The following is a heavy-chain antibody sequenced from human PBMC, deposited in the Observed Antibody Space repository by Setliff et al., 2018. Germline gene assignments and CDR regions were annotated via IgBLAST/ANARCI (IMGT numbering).Heavy chain of an antibody. CDR1: GFTFSNYA. CDR3: AKDISRTGYYYFDY. D-gene: IGHD3-9*01. V-gene: IGHV3-23*01. CDR2: ISGGGINT. J-gene: IGHJ4*02. Sequence: PGGSLRLSCVASGFTFSNYAINWVRQAPGQGLEWVSGISGGGINTDYADSVKGRFTISRDSAKDTLYLQMNSLRAEDTAVYYCAKDISRTGYYYFDYWGRGTLVTVSS.